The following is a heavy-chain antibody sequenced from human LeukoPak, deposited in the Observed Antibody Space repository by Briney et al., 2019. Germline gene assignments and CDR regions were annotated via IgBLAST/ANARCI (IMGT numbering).Heavy chain of an antibody. D-gene: IGHD7-27*01. CDR3: ARFSILGTIDY. CDR1: GGSISSYY. V-gene: IGHV4-59*01. J-gene: IGHJ4*02. CDR2: IYYSGST. Sequence: SETLSLTCTVSGGSISSYYWSWIRRPPGKGLEWIGYIYYSGSTNYNPSLKSRVTISVDTSKNQFSLKLSSVTAADTAVYYCARFSILGTIDYWGQGTLVTVSS.